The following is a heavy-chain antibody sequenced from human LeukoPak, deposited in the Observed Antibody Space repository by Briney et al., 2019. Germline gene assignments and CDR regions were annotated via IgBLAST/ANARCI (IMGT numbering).Heavy chain of an antibody. CDR3: AKGDDFWSGYEYYYYMDV. D-gene: IGHD3-3*01. Sequence: GGSLRLSCAASGFTFSSYAMSWVRQAPGKGLEWVSAISGSGGSTYYADSVKGRFTISRDNSKNTLYLQMNSLRAEDTAVYYCAKGDDFWSGYEYYYYMDVWGKGTTVTVSS. J-gene: IGHJ6*03. CDR1: GFTFSSYA. CDR2: ISGSGGST. V-gene: IGHV3-23*01.